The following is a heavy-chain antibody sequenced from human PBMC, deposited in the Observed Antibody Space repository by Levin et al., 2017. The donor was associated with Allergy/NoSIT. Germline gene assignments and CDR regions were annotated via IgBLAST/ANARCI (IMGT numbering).Heavy chain of an antibody. CDR1: GFTFSDAW. Sequence: GESLKISCAASGFTFSDAWMNWVRQAPGKGLEWVGRIKSKTDGGTTDYAAPVKGRFTISRDDSKNTLFLQMNSLKTEDTAVYYCITPSIAARPWGQGTTVTVSS. CDR2: IKSKTDGGTT. J-gene: IGHJ6*02. D-gene: IGHD6-6*01. V-gene: IGHV3-15*01. CDR3: ITPSIAARP.